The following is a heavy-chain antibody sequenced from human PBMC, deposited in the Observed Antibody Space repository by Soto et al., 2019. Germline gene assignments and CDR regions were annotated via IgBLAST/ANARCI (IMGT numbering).Heavy chain of an antibody. Sequence: SETLSLTCTSSGGSISSSSYYWGWIRQPPGKGLEWIGSIYYSGSTYYNPSLKSRVTISVDTSKNQFSLKLSSVTAADTAVYYCARRPLRFLEWFDAFDIWGQGTMVTVSS. D-gene: IGHD3-3*01. CDR3: ARRPLRFLEWFDAFDI. J-gene: IGHJ3*02. V-gene: IGHV4-39*01. CDR1: GGSISSSSYY. CDR2: IYYSGST.